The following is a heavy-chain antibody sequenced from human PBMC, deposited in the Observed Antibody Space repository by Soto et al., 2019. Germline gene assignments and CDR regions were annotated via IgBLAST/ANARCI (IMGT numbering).Heavy chain of an antibody. CDR3: ARDNAESLRVGEVSPYYYYYYGMDV. D-gene: IGHD3-3*01. Sequence: ASVKVSCKASGYTFTSYGISWVRQAPGQGLEWMGWISAYNGNTNYAQKLQGRVTMTTDTSTSTAYMELRSLRSDDTAVYYCARDNAESLRVGEVSPYYYYYYGMDVWAQGTTDTVYS. CDR2: ISAYNGNT. J-gene: IGHJ6*02. CDR1: GYTFTSYG. V-gene: IGHV1-18*01.